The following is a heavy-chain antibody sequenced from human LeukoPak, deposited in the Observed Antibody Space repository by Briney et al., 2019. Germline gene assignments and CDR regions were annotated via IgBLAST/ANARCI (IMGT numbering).Heavy chain of an antibody. V-gene: IGHV4-4*07. CDR2: IHRNGGT. J-gene: IGHJ5*02. CDR1: GGSNRGDY. Sequence: PSETLSLTCSMSGGSNRGDYWSWIRQPAGEGLEWIGRIHRNGGTYYNPSLKSRVTMSADTSKNQISLKVISVTAADTAVYFCARGYGSGSHSTWGQGTLVTVSS. D-gene: IGHD3-10*01. CDR3: ARGYGSGSHST.